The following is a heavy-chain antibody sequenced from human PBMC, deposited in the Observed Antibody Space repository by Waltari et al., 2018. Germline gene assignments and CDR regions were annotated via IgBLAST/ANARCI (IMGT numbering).Heavy chain of an antibody. CDR2: MNLNSGNT. J-gene: IGHJ3*02. CDR3: ARGTVTTSGGAFDI. D-gene: IGHD4-17*01. Sequence: QVQLVQSGAEVKKPGASVKVYCKASGYTFTSYDINWVRQATGQGLEWMGWMNLNSGNTGYAQKFQGRVTSTRNTSISTAYMELSSLRSEDTAVYYCARGTVTTSGGAFDIWGQGTMVTVSS. V-gene: IGHV1-8*03. CDR1: GYTFTSYD.